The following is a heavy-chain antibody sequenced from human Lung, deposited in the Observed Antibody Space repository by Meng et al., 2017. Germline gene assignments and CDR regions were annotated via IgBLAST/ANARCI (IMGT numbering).Heavy chain of an antibody. Sequence: QVQLQDSGPGLVKPSQTLSLTCTFSGGSISSGTYYWGWIRQLPGKGLEWIAYIHYSGSTYYSPSLKSRVTISVDTSKNQLSLKLSSMTAADTAVYYCARYVFDSSSLYSNWFDPWGQGTLVTVSS. D-gene: IGHD3-22*01. CDR3: ARYVFDSSSLYSNWFDP. V-gene: IGHV4-31*03. J-gene: IGHJ5*02. CDR2: IHYSGST. CDR1: GGSISSGTYY.